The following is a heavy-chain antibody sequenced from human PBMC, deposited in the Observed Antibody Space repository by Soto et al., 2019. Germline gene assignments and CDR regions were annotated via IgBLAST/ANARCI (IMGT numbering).Heavy chain of an antibody. V-gene: IGHV4-61*01. CDR3: ARAGLREQWLAHPNWFDP. D-gene: IGHD6-19*01. Sequence: PSETLSLTCPVPGGSVSSGSYYWSWIRQPPGKGLEWIGYIYYSGSTNYNPSLKSRVTISVDTSKNQFSLKLSSVTAADTAVYYCARAGLREQWLAHPNWFDPWGQGTLVTVS. J-gene: IGHJ5*02. CDR2: IYYSGST. CDR1: GGSVSSGSYY.